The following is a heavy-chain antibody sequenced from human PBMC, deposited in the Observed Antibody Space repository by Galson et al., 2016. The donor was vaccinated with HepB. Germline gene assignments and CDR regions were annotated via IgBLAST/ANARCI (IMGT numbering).Heavy chain of an antibody. V-gene: IGHV4-34*01. Sequence: ETLSLTCEISNGSFSGYFWSWIRQIPGKGLEWLGEINDSGSTFYHPSSRSRVTLSLDTSKRQFSLRLTSVTAADAAVYYCARGKRLVVALGQNYFDSWSQGTLVAVSS. CDR2: INDSGST. CDR3: ARGKRLVVALGQNYFDS. D-gene: IGHD2-8*02. J-gene: IGHJ4*02. CDR1: NGSFSGYF.